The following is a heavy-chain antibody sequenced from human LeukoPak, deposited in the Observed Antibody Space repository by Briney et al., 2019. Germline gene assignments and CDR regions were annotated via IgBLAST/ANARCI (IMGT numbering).Heavy chain of an antibody. D-gene: IGHD3-10*01. CDR2: LSYDRSNE. V-gene: IGHV3-30*03. CDR3: AGSWFYRDYFEY. CDR1: GFPFSSYG. J-gene: IGHJ4*02. Sequence: QPGRSLRLSCAASGFPFSSYGMHWVRQAPGKGLEWVAVLSYDRSNEYYADSVKGRFTISRDNSKNTLYLQMNSLRVEDTAVYYCAGSWFYRDYFEYWGQGTLVTVSS.